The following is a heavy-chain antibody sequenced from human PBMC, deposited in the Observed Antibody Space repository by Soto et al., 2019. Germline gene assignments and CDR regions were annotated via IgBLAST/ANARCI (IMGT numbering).Heavy chain of an antibody. V-gene: IGHV1-8*01. CDR2: MNPNSGNT. CDR3: ARGPRYYESEVRFDP. Sequence: ASVKVSCKASGYTFTSYDINWVRQATGQGLEWMGWMNPNSGNTDYAQKFQGRVTMTRNTSISTVYMELSSLRSEDTAVYYCARGPRYYESEVRFDPWGQGTLVTVSS. CDR1: GYTFTSYD. J-gene: IGHJ5*02. D-gene: IGHD3-9*01.